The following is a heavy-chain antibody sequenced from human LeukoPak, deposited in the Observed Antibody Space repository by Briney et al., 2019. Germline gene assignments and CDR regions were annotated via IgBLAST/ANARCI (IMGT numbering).Heavy chain of an antibody. J-gene: IGHJ5*01. CDR2: IKEEGSKD. D-gene: IGHD5-12*01. V-gene: IGHV3-7*01. CDR1: GFSFSTYW. Sequence: GGSLRLSCAASGFSFSTYWMSWVRQTQGKGLEWVANIKEEGSKDYYVDSVKGRFTISRDNAKNSLYLQMNSLRVEDSAVYYCARDAGGYDSWGQGTLVTVSS. CDR3: ARDAGGYDS.